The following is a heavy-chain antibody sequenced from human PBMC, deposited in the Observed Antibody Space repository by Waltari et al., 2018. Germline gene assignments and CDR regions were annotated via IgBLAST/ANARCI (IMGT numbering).Heavy chain of an antibody. D-gene: IGHD3-3*01. J-gene: IGHJ4*02. CDR3: ARDPRSGQWALYNFDY. V-gene: IGHV3-23*01. Sequence: EVQLLESGGGLVQPGGSLRLSCAASGFTFSNYAMNWVRQAPGKGLAWVSAISGGGANTYYADSMKGRFTISRDNSKNTVYLQINSLRVDDTAVYYCARDPRSGQWALYNFDYWGQGTLLTVSS. CDR2: ISGGGANT. CDR1: GFTFSNYA.